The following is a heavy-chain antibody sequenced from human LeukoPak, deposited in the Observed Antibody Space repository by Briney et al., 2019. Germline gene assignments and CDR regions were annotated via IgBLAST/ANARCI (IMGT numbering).Heavy chain of an antibody. D-gene: IGHD6-13*01. Sequence: SETLSLTCAVYGGSFSGYYWGWIRQPPRKGLEWIGSIYHNGNTYYNPSLKSRVTISVDTSKNEFSLKLSSVTAADTAVYYCARAYHSSWYLNWFDPWGREPWSPSPQ. V-gene: IGHV4-38-2*01. CDR2: IYHNGNT. CDR3: ARAYHSSWYLNWFDP. CDR1: GGSFSGYY. J-gene: IGHJ5*02.